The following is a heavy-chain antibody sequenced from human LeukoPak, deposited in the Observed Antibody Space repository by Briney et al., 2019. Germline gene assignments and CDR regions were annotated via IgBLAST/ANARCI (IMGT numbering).Heavy chain of an antibody. D-gene: IGHD3-3*01. CDR3: ARHDSWNGRRPY. V-gene: IGHV3-11*01. CDR1: RTNFQEYY. Sequence: GGSLRLSCQLSRTNFQEYYMSWIRQAPGKGLEWLSYISSNGKSMYYADSVKGRFTISRDDAKNLLFLQMDYLRVEDSAMYFCARHDSWNGRRPYWGQGTLVTVSS. J-gene: IGHJ4*02. CDR2: ISSNGKSM.